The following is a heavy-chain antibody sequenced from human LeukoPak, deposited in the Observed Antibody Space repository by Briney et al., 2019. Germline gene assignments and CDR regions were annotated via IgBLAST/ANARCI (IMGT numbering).Heavy chain of an antibody. V-gene: IGHV4-4*07. Sequence: SETLSLTCTVSGGSINNYYWSWIRQPAGKGLEWIGRIYTRGSTNYNPSLKSRVTMSVDTSKNQFSLKLSSVTAADTAVYYCARGRYCSADICSGGDAFGIWGQGTMVSVSS. D-gene: IGHD2-15*01. CDR2: IYTRGST. CDR1: GGSINNYY. CDR3: ARGRYCSADICSGGDAFGI. J-gene: IGHJ3*02.